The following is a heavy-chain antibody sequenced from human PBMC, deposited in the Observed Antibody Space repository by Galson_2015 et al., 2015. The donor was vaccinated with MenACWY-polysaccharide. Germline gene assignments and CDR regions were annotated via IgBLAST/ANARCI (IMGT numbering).Heavy chain of an antibody. CDR3: ASCPRPWVRYPFDP. J-gene: IGHJ5*02. D-gene: IGHD5-12*01. V-gene: IGHV4-39*01. Sequence: SETLSLTCTVSGGSISSSSYYWGWIRQPPGKGLEWIGSIYYSGSTYYNPSLKSRVTISVDTSKNQFSLKLSSVTAADTAVYYCASCPRPWVRYPFDPWGQGTLVTVSS. CDR2: IYYSGST. CDR1: GGSISSSSYY.